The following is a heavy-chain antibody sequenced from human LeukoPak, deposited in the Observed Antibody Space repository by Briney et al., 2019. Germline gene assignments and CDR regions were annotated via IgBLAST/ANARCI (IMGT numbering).Heavy chain of an antibody. J-gene: IGHJ4*02. CDR2: INPSGGST. D-gene: IGHD6-13*01. Sequence: GASVKVSCKASGYTFTSYYMHWVRQAPGQGLEWMGIINPSGGSTSYAQKFQGRVTMTRDTSTNTVYMELSSLRSEDTAVYYCARDCLSSSWYAEGFYFDYWGQGTLVTVSS. V-gene: IGHV1-46*01. CDR1: GYTFTSYY. CDR3: ARDCLSSSWYAEGFYFDY.